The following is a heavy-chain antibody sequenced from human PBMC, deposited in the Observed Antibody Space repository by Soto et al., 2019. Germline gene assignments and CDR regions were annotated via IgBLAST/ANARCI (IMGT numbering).Heavy chain of an antibody. J-gene: IGHJ3*02. CDR1: GHSFTSYW. CDR3: ARQLDSSGYYWAI. CDR2: IYPGDSDT. Sequence: GESLKISCKGSGHSFTSYWIAWVRQMPGKGLEWMGIIYPGDSDTRYSPSFQGQVTISADKSISTAYLQWSSLKASDTAIYYCARQLDSSGYYWAIWGQGTMVTVSS. D-gene: IGHD3-22*01. V-gene: IGHV5-51*01.